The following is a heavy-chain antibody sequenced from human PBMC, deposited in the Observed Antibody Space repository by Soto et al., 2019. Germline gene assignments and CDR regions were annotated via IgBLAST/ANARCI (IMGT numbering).Heavy chain of an antibody. CDR3: ARRLFGSGWTLDS. V-gene: IGHV4-59*13. D-gene: IGHD6-19*01. CDR1: GASITTYY. CDR2: VYHTGST. J-gene: IGHJ4*02. Sequence: PAETLSLTCDVSGASITTYYWSLIRHAPGKGLEWIVNVYHTGSTDYNSSLRSRVTISVDTSKNQFSLNMNSVTAADTAVYYCARRLFGSGWTLDSWGQGALVTVSS.